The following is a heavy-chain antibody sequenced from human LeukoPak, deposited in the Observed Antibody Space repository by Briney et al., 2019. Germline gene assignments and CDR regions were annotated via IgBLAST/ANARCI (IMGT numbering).Heavy chain of an antibody. CDR1: GYTFTSYD. J-gene: IGHJ6*02. V-gene: IGHV1-8*01. CDR2: MNPNSGNT. D-gene: IGHD3-3*01. CDR3: ARADFRSGYYTWLYYYNGMDV. Sequence: ASVKVSCKASGYTFTSYDINWVRQATGQGLEWMGWMNPNSGNTGYAQKFQGRVTMTRNTSISTAYMELSSLRSEDTAVYYCARADFRSGYYTWLYYYNGMDVWGQGTTVTVSS.